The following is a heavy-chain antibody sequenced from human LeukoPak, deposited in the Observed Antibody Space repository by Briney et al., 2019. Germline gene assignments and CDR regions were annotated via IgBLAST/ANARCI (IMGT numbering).Heavy chain of an antibody. CDR1: GFRFGDYW. D-gene: IGHD1-26*01. Sequence: PGGSLRLSCAASGFRFGDYWMTWARHIPGKGLEWVANIKQDGAEKHYAESVEGRFIISRDNAKNSLYPEMDSLKVEDTAVYYCARVGAWDLQRVFEYWGQGTLVTVSS. J-gene: IGHJ4*02. CDR2: IKQDGAEK. V-gene: IGHV3-7*01. CDR3: ARVGAWDLQRVFEY.